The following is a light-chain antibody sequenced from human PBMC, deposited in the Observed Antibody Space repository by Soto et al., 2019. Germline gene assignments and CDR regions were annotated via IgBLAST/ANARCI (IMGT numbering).Light chain of an antibody. J-gene: IGLJ1*01. CDR2: EVS. CDR3: SSYTSSSTLEV. V-gene: IGLV2-14*01. Sequence: QSALTQPASVCGSPGQSITISCTGTSSDVGGYNYVSWYQQHPGKAPKLMIYEVSNLPSGVSNRFSGSKSGNTASLTISGLQAEDDSDYYCSSYTSSSTLEVFGTGTKLTVL. CDR1: SSDVGGYNY.